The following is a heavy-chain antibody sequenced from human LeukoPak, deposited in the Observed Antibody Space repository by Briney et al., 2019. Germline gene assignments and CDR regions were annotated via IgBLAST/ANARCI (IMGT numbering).Heavy chain of an antibody. D-gene: IGHD2-2*03. CDR1: GFTFLNYG. V-gene: IGHV3-30*03. CDR3: ARDTLDISRWVNAFDI. J-gene: IGHJ3*02. Sequence: VGSLRLSCASPGFTFLNYGFHTVRQAPRKALEWVSFISYNCIKKYANSAKGRFTISRDNSKNTLYLQMNGLRPEDTDVYYCARDTLDISRWVNAFDIWGQGTMVNVS. CDR2: ISYNCIKK.